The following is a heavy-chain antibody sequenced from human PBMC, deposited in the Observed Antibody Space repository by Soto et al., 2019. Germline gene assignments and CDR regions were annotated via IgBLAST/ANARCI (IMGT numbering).Heavy chain of an antibody. CDR1: GYNFANYW. D-gene: IGHD2-15*01. V-gene: IGHV5-51*01. J-gene: IGHJ5*02. CDR3: ARQPSNDPKGVVVVAAIAGWFDP. Sequence: PGESLKISCKGSGYNFANYWIGWVRQMPGKGLEWMGIIYPGDSETRYSPSFQGHVTISADKSVSTAYLQWSSLKASDTAMYYCARQPSNDPKGVVVVAAIAGWFDPWGQGTLVTVSS. CDR2: IYPGDSET.